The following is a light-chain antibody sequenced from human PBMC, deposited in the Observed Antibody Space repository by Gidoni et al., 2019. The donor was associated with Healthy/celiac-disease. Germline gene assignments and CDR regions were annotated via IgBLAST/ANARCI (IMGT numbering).Light chain of an antibody. J-gene: IGKJ2*01. CDR1: QSVSSN. V-gene: IGKV3-15*01. CDR3: QQYNSWPIYT. CDR2: GAS. Sequence: EIVTTQTQATLSVSPGERATLSCRASQSVSSNLAWYQQKPGQAPRLLIYGASTRATGIPARFSGSGSGTEFTLTISSLQSEDFAVYCCQQYNSWPIYTFGQGTKLEIK.